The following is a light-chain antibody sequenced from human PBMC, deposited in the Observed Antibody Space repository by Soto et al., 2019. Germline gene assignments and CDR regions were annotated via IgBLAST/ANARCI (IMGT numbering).Light chain of an antibody. CDR1: QSVLYSSNNKNY. CDR2: WAS. V-gene: IGKV4-1*01. CDR3: QQYYTTVT. Sequence: DIVMTQSPDSLAVSLGERATINCKSSQSVLYSSNNKNYLAWYQQKPGQPPKLLIYWASTRESGVPDRFSGSGSGTDFTRTISSLQAEDVAIYYCQQYYTTVTFGGGTKVEIK. J-gene: IGKJ4*01.